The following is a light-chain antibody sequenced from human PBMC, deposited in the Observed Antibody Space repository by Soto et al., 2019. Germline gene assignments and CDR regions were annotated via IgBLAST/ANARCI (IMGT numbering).Light chain of an antibody. Sequence: IHMSQSPSTISGSLGARVTITXRASQSFSCTLAWDQQHRRXAPKXXXYAXSSLERGVASRLSGSGSGTEFTLTISSLQPEDFANYYCQQYDTDSLTFGQGTKVDIK. CDR1: QSFSCT. CDR2: AXS. J-gene: IGKJ1*01. V-gene: IGKV1-5*01. CDR3: QQYDTDSLT.